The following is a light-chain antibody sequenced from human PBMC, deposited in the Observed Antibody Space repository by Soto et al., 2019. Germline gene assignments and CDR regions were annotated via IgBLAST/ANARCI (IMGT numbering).Light chain of an antibody. CDR1: QSVTSTY. CDR2: GGS. J-gene: IGKJ2*03. Sequence: EIVLTQSPGTLSLSPGERATLSCRASQSVTSTYLAWYQQKPGQSPRLIIYGGSTRASGFPVRFSGGGSGTDFTLTISRLEPEDSAVYYCHCQQFDSSRMYSFGQGTKLEI. CDR3: QQFDSSRMYS. V-gene: IGKV3-20*01.